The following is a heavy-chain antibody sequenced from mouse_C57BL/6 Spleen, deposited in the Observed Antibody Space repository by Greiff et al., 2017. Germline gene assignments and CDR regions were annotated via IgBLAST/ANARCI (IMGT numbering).Heavy chain of an antibody. V-gene: IGHV14-1*01. J-gene: IGHJ1*01. Sequence: EVQLQQSGAELVRPGASVKLSCTASGFNIQDHYMHWVKQRPEQGLEWIGRIDPEDGDTEYAPKVQGKATMTADTSSNTAYLQLGSLTSEDTAVYYCTTARYYYGSSYWYFGVWGAETTVTISS. CDR3: TTARYYYGSSYWYFGV. CDR2: IDPEDGDT. D-gene: IGHD1-1*01. CDR1: GFNIQDHY.